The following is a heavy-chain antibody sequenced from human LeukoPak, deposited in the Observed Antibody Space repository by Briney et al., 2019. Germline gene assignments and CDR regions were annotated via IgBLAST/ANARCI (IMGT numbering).Heavy chain of an antibody. Sequence: GGSLRLSCAASGFTFHNYAMNWLRQTPDRGLFWVAAISVDGSATNYADSVKGRFTISRDNSKNILYLQMNNLRPDDTAVYYCARDFGYWGQGTLVTVSS. CDR2: ISVDGSAT. CDR3: ARDFGY. V-gene: IGHV3-30*04. CDR1: GFTFHNYA. J-gene: IGHJ4*02.